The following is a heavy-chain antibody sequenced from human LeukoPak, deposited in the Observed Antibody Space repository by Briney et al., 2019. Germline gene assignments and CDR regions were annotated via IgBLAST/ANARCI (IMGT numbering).Heavy chain of an antibody. CDR3: ARVLRYFEGAIDY. CDR2: INPNGGST. Sequence: ASVKVPCKASGYTFTSYYMHWVRQAPGQGLEWMGIINPNGGSTSYAQKFQGRVTMTRDMSTSTAYMELSSLRSEDTAVYYCARVLRYFEGAIDYWGQGTLVTVSS. CDR1: GYTFTSYY. J-gene: IGHJ4*02. V-gene: IGHV1-46*01. D-gene: IGHD3-9*01.